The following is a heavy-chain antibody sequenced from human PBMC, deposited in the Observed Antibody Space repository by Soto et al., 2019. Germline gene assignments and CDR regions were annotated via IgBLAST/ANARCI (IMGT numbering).Heavy chain of an antibody. V-gene: IGHV3-9*01. J-gene: IGHJ6*03. CDR3: ARGGSASHYYYYYMDV. Sequence: GGSLRLSCAASGFPFDDYPMHWVRQAPGKGLEWVSSIAWNGGSIAYTDSVKGRFSISRDNARNSLYLQMNSLRAEDTALYYCARGGSASHYYYYYMDVWGKGTTVTVSS. CDR2: IAWNGGSI. CDR1: GFPFDDYP.